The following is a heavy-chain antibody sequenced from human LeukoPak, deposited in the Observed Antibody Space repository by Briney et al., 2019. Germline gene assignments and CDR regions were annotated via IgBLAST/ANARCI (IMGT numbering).Heavy chain of an antibody. Sequence: SETLSLTCAVYGVSFSGYYWSWIRQPPGKGLEWIGEINHSGSTNYNPSLKSRVTISVDTSKNQFSLKLSSVTAADTAVYYCARGPGYYYDSSGYEYFQHWGQGTLVTVSS. V-gene: IGHV4-34*01. CDR1: GVSFSGYY. CDR3: ARGPGYYYDSSGYEYFQH. D-gene: IGHD3-22*01. CDR2: INHSGST. J-gene: IGHJ1*01.